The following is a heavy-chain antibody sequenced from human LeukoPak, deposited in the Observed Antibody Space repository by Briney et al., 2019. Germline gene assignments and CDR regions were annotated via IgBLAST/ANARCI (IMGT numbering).Heavy chain of an antibody. CDR1: GFAFSSQA. D-gene: IGHD6-19*01. CDR2: IRDSSGSA. Sequence: GGSLRLSCAASGFAFSSQAMGWVRQAPGKGLEWVSAIRDSSGSAYYADSVKGRFTISRDNSKNTLFLQMNSLRAEDTAVYYCAKDARRTSGWYFFDYWGQGTLVTVSS. J-gene: IGHJ4*02. CDR3: AKDARRTSGWYFFDY. V-gene: IGHV3-23*01.